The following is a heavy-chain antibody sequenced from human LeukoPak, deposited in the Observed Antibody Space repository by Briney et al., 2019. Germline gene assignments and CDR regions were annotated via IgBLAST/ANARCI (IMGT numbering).Heavy chain of an antibody. CDR1: GGSISSSS. Sequence: ETLSLTCTVSGGSISSSSYYWGWIRQPPGKGLEWLSYISSSSNSIYYADSVKGRFTISRDNAKNSLYLQMNSLRAEDTAVYYCARTGITGTTTDCWGQGTWSPSPQ. J-gene: IGHJ4*02. CDR3: ARTGITGTTTDC. D-gene: IGHD1-7*01. V-gene: IGHV3-48*01. CDR2: ISSSSNSI.